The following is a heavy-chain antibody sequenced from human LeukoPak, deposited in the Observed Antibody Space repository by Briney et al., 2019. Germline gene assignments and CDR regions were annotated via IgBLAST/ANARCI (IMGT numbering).Heavy chain of an antibody. V-gene: IGHV1-2*02. D-gene: IGHD2-21*02. Sequence: ASVTVSFKASGYTFTVYYMHWVRQAPGQGVEGMGWINPNSGGTNYAQKFQGRVTMTRDTSISTAYMELSRLRSDDTAVYYCARARIVVVTAPFVYWGKGTTVTVSS. CDR2: INPNSGGT. CDR3: ARARIVVVTAPFVY. J-gene: IGHJ6*04. CDR1: GYTFTVYY.